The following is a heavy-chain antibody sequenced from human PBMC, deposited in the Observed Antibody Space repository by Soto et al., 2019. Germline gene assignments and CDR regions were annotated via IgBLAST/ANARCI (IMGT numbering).Heavy chain of an antibody. CDR1: GGSFSGYY. CDR2: INHSGST. CDR3: ARGSQITMVRGVRRYYSYYAMDV. J-gene: IGHJ6*02. D-gene: IGHD3-10*01. Sequence: GNLSRTFAVYGGSFSGYYWSWIRQPPGKGLEWIGEINHSGSTNYNPSLKSRGTISVDTSKNQFSLKLSSVTAADTAVYYCARGSQITMVRGVRRYYSYYAMDVWCQGT. V-gene: IGHV4-34*01.